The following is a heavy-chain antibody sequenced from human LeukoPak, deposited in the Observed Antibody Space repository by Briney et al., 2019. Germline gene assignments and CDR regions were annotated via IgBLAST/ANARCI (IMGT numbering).Heavy chain of an antibody. Sequence: ASVKVSCKASGYTFTSYGISWVRQAPGQGLEWMGWISAYNGNTNYAQKLQGRVTMTIDTSTSTAYMELRSLRSDDTAVYYCARDGFPTGTRLLSDYYYYGMDVWGQGTTVTVSS. CDR3: ARDGFPTGTRLLSDYYYYGMDV. J-gene: IGHJ6*02. CDR1: GYTFTSYG. CDR2: ISAYNGNT. V-gene: IGHV1-18*01. D-gene: IGHD1-7*01.